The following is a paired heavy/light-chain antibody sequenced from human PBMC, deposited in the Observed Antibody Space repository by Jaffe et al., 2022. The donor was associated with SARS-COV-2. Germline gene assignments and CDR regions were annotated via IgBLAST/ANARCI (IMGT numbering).Light chain of an antibody. V-gene: IGLV1-51*01. J-gene: IGLJ3*02. CDR2: ANS. Sequence: QSVLTQPPSVSAAPGQKVTISCSGSSSNIGDNYVSWYQQLPGTAPKLLIYANSKRPSGIPDRFSGSKSGTSATLGITGLQTGDEADYYCGTWDSSLSVGGVFGGGTKLTVL. CDR3: GTWDSSLSVGGV. CDR1: SSNIGDNY.
Heavy chain of an antibody. CDR2: VNHDGKST. CDR1: GFTFSNYW. D-gene: IGHD3-3*01. V-gene: IGHV3-74*01. J-gene: IGHJ6*02. Sequence: EVQLVESGGGLVQPGGSLRLSCEASGFTFSNYWMHWVRQAPGKGLVWVSRVNHDGKSTNYADSVKGRFTISRDNAKNTLYLQMSSLRAEDTAVYYCGREAFRTYNNFWSGPGEYGMDVWGQGTTVTVSS. CDR3: GREAFRTYNNFWSGPGEYGMDV.